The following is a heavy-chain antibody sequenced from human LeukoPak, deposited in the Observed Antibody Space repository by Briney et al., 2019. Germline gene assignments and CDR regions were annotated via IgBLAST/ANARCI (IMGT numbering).Heavy chain of an antibody. V-gene: IGHV1-69*04. CDR3: ARRGGSYDDDAFDI. D-gene: IGHD1-26*01. CDR1: GGTFSSYA. J-gene: IGHJ3*02. Sequence: ASVKVSCKASGGTFSSYAISWVRQAPGQGLEWMGRIIPILGISNYAQKFQGRVTITADESTSTAYMELSSLRSEDTAVYYCARRGGSYDDDAFDIWGQGTMVTVSS. CDR2: IIPILGIS.